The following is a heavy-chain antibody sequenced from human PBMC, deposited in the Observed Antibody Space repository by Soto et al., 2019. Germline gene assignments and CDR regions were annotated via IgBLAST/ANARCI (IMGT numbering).Heavy chain of an antibody. J-gene: IGHJ6*02. V-gene: IGHV3-30*18. Sequence: PGGSLRLSCAASGFTFSSYGMHWVRQAPGKGLEWVAVISYDGSNKHYADSVKGRFTISRDNSKNTLYLQMNSLRAEDTAVYYCAKDRGRFGELLHYGMDVWGQGNTVTVSS. CDR1: GFTFSSYG. CDR3: AKDRGRFGELLHYGMDV. D-gene: IGHD3-10*01. CDR2: ISYDGSNK.